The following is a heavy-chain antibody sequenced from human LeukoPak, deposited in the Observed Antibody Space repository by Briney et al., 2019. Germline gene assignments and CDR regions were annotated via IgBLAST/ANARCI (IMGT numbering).Heavy chain of an antibody. CDR1: GGSISSGGYS. Sequence: SETLSLTCTVSGGSISSGGYSWSWIRQHPGKGLEWIGYIYYSGSTYYNPSLKSRVTISVDTSKNQFSLKLSSVTAADTAVYYCARVGDSSSWGSIDYWGQGTLVTVSS. D-gene: IGHD6-6*01. V-gene: IGHV4-31*03. J-gene: IGHJ4*02. CDR2: IYYSGST. CDR3: ARVGDSSSWGSIDY.